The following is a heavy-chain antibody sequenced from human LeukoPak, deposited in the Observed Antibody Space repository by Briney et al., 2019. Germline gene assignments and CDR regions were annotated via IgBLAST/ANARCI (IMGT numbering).Heavy chain of an antibody. J-gene: IGHJ5*02. CDR3: ASGGSAIFSRRNWFDP. Sequence: PSETLSLTCAVYGGSFSGYYWSWIRQPPGKGLEWIGEINHSGSTNYNPSLKSRVTISVDTSKNQFSLKLSSVTAADTAVYYCASGGSAIFSRRNWFDPWGRGTLVTVSS. V-gene: IGHV4-34*01. CDR2: INHSGST. CDR1: GGSFSGYY. D-gene: IGHD3-3*01.